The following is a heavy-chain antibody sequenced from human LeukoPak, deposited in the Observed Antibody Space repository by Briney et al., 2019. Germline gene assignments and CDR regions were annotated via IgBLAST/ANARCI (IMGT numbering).Heavy chain of an antibody. Sequence: GGSLRLSCAASGFTFSSCGMHWVRQAPGKGLEWVAVISYDGSNKYYADSVKGRFTISRDNSKHTLYLQMNSLRAEDRAVYYCAKDSGIVVVTAIDYFDYWGQGTLVTVSS. CDR1: GFTFSSCG. V-gene: IGHV3-30*18. CDR3: AKDSGIVVVTAIDYFDY. D-gene: IGHD2-21*02. J-gene: IGHJ4*02. CDR2: ISYDGSNK.